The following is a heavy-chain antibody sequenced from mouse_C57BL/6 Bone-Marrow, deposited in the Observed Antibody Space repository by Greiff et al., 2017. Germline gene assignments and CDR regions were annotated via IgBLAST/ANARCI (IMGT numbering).Heavy chain of an antibody. CDR3: ARGWGYYSGSSADY. D-gene: IGHD1-1*01. V-gene: IGHV1-26*01. J-gene: IGHJ2*01. CDR2: INPNNGGT. Sequence: EVQLQQSGPELVKPGASVKISCKASGYTFTDYYMNWVKQSHGKSLEWIGDINPNNGGTSYNQKFKGKATLTVDKSSSTASMELRSLTSEDSAVDYCARGWGYYSGSSADYWGQGTTLTVSS. CDR1: GYTFTDYY.